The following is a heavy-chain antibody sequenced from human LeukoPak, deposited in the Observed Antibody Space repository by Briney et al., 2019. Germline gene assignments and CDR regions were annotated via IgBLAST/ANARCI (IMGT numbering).Heavy chain of an antibody. CDR3: AKDMYVRYNGNYADY. D-gene: IGHD1-14*01. V-gene: IGHV3-23*01. CDR1: GFTFSSYA. Sequence: PGGSLRLSCAASGFTFSSYAMSWVRQAPGKGLEWVSAISGSGGSTYYADSVKGRFTISRDNSKNTLYLQMNSLRAEDTAVYYCAKDMYVRYNGNYADYWGQGTLVTVSS. J-gene: IGHJ4*02. CDR2: ISGSGGST.